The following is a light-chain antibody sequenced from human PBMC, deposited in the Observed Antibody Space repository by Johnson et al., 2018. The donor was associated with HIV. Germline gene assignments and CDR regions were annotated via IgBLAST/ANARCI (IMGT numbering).Light chain of an antibody. Sequence: QSVLTQPPSVSAAPGQKVTISCSGSNSNIGNNHVSWYQHFSGTAPKLLIYENNKRPSGIPDRFSGSKSGTSATLGITGLQTGDEADYYCGTWDNSLSTGGVFGTGTKVTVL. CDR2: ENN. CDR3: GTWDNSLSTGGV. J-gene: IGLJ1*01. CDR1: NSNIGNNH. V-gene: IGLV1-51*02.